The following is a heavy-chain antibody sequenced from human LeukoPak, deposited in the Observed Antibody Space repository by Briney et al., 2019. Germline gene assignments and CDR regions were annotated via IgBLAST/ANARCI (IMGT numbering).Heavy chain of an antibody. Sequence: SETLSLTCTVSGGSISSGSYYWNWIRQPAGKGLEWIGRIYTSGSTNYNPSLKSRITISVDTSKNQFSLRLSPVTPEDTAVYYCARDLSVAVSLQTYYYYYYMDVWGKGTTVTVSS. CDR3: ARDLSVAVSLQTYYYYYYMDV. CDR2: IYTSGST. D-gene: IGHD5/OR15-5a*01. CDR1: GGSISSGSYY. J-gene: IGHJ6*03. V-gene: IGHV4-61*02.